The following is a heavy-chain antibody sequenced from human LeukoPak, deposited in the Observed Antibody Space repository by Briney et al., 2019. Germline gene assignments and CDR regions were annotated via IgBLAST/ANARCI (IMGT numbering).Heavy chain of an antibody. CDR1: GGSISSYY. CDR2: IYYSGST. J-gene: IGHJ5*02. D-gene: IGHD4-17*01. V-gene: IGHV4-59*08. Sequence: KPSETLSLTCTVSGGSISSYYWSWIRQPPGKGLEWIGYIYYSGSTNYNPSLESRVTISVDTSKNQFSLKLSSVTAADTAVYYCARHRGYGDPKWFDPWGQGTLVTVSS. CDR3: ARHRGYGDPKWFDP.